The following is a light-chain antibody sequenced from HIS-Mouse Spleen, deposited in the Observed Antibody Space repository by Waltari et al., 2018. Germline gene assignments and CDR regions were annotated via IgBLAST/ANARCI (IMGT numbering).Light chain of an antibody. J-gene: IGLJ3*02. CDR3: SSYAGSNNLV. V-gene: IGLV2-8*01. CDR1: SSYVGGYNY. CDR2: EVS. Sequence: QSALTQPPSASGSPGQSVTIPCTGTSSYVGGYNYVSWYQQHPGKAPKLMIYEVSKRPSWVPDRFSGSKSGSTPSLTVSGLQAEDEADYYCSSYAGSNNLVFGGGTKLTVL.